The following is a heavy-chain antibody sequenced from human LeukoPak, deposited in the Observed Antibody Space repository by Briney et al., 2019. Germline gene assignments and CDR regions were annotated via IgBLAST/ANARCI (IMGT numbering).Heavy chain of an antibody. V-gene: IGHV4-61*02. D-gene: IGHD3-10*01. CDR1: GGSISSASHY. J-gene: IGHJ3*02. Sequence: SQTLSLTCTVSGGSISSASHYWSSIRQPAGKGLEWIGRIHTSGFTNYNPSLKSRVTISLDTSKNQFSLMLNSVTAADTAVYYCARDWGSGNGFDIWGQGTMVTVSS. CDR2: IHTSGFT. CDR3: ARDWGSGNGFDI.